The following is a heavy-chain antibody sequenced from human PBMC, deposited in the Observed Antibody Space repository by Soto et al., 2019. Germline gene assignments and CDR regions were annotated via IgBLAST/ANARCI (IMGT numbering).Heavy chain of an antibody. J-gene: IGHJ3*02. CDR2: INHSGST. V-gene: IGHV4-34*01. D-gene: IGHD6-6*01. Sequence: SETLSLTCAVYGGSFSGYYWSWIRQPPGKGLEWIGEINHSGSTNYNPSLKSRVTISVDTSKNQFSLKLSSVTAADTAVYYCARGRREDQLVAFDIWGQGTMVTVSS. CDR1: GGSFSGYY. CDR3: ARGRREDQLVAFDI.